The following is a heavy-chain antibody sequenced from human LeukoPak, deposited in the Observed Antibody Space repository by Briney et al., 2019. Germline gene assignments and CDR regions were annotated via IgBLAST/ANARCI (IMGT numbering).Heavy chain of an antibody. CDR2: IYHSGST. V-gene: IGHV4-59*12. D-gene: IGHD2-15*01. Sequence: SETLSLTCTVSGGSISSYYWSWIRQPPGKGLEWIGYIYHSGSTYYNPSLKSRVTISVDRSKNQFSLKLSSVTAADTAVYYCARYGSAYCSGGSCYGGGDAFDIWGQGTMVTVSS. J-gene: IGHJ3*02. CDR1: GGSISSYY. CDR3: ARYGSAYCSGGSCYGGGDAFDI.